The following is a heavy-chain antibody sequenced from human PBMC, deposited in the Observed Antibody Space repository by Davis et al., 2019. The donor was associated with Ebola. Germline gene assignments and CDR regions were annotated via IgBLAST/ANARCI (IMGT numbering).Heavy chain of an antibody. J-gene: IGHJ4*02. D-gene: IGHD4-17*01. V-gene: IGHV4-59*01. Sequence: PSESLSLTCTVSGGSISPYYWSWIRQTPGKGLDWLGYVEHHGRTEYIPSFNSRVTISVDTSKNQFSLKLRSVTAADTAVYYCARGVYGAFFDSWGQGALVTVSS. CDR3: ARGVYGAFFDS. CDR1: GGSISPYY. CDR2: VEHHGRT.